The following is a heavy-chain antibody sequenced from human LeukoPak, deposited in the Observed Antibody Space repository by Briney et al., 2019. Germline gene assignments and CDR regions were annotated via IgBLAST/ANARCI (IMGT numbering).Heavy chain of an antibody. D-gene: IGHD2-21*02. CDR2: ISGSGGST. V-gene: IGHV3-23*01. CDR3: ARVPVVTAIPVSFDY. CDR1: GFTFSSYA. Sequence: GGSLRLSCAASGFTFSSYAMSWVRQAPGKGLEWVSAISGSGGSTYYADSVKGRFTISRDNSRNTLYLQMNSLRAEDTAVYYCARVPVVTAIPVSFDYWGQGTLVTVSS. J-gene: IGHJ4*02.